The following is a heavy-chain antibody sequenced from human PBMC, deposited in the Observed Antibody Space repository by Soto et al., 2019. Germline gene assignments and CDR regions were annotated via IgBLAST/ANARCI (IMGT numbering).Heavy chain of an antibody. J-gene: IGHJ4*02. Sequence: QVNLVQSGAEVKKPGASVKVSCKASGYNFNGYYIYWVRQAPGQGLEWMGWMNPNTGGANYAQKFQGKVIMTTDTSISTAYLELRSLTSDDTAVYYCAKVISTIGSKQWLAQTKHQALDYWGQGTLVTVSS. CDR3: AKVISTIGSKQWLAQTKHQALDY. D-gene: IGHD6-19*01. CDR2: MNPNTGGA. V-gene: IGHV1-2*02. CDR1: GYNFNGYY.